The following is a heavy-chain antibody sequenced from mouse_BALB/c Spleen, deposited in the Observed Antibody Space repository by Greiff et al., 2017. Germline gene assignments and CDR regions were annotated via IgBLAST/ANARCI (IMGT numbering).Heavy chain of an antibody. CDR2: ISSGGGNT. Sequence: DVMLVESGGGLVKPGGSLKLSCAASGFTFSSYTMSWVRQTPEKRLEWVATISSGGGNTYYPDSVKGRFTISRDNAKNNLYLQMSSLRSEDTALYYCAREVDWYFDVWGAGTTVTVSS. CDR3: AREVDWYFDV. CDR1: GFTFSSYT. D-gene: IGHD1-1*01. V-gene: IGHV5-9*03. J-gene: IGHJ1*01.